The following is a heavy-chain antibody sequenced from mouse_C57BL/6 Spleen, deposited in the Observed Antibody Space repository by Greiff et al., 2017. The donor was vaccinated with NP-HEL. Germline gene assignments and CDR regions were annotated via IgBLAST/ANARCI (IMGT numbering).Heavy chain of an antibody. J-gene: IGHJ4*01. Sequence: EVMLVESGEGLVKPGGSLKLSCAASGFTFSSYAMSWVRQTPEKRLEWVAYISSGGDYIYYADTVQGRFTISRDNARNTLYLQMSSLKSEDTAMYYCTRGSNYYGSSLYAMDYWGQGTSVTVSS. D-gene: IGHD1-1*01. CDR3: TRGSNYYGSSLYAMDY. CDR2: ISSGGDYI. V-gene: IGHV5-9-1*02. CDR1: GFTFSSYA.